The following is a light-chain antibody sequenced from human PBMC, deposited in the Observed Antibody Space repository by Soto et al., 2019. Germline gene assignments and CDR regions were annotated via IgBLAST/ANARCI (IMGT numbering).Light chain of an antibody. CDR1: ISHIGSKT. Sequence: SGVAHPPPASCAPREGGTISCSVIISHIGSKTVKWYQQFPGTAPKLLIYRNNQRPSGVPDRFSGSKSGTPASLAISGLRSDDEADYFCATWDDSLNGFYVFGTGTKVTVL. J-gene: IGLJ1*01. CDR2: RNN. CDR3: ATWDDSLNGFYV. V-gene: IGLV1-44*01.